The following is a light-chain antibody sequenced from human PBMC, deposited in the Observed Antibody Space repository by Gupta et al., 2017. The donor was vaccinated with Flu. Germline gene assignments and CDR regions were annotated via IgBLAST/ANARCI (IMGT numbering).Light chain of an antibody. CDR3: RHGHTWPCT. CDR2: GES. CDR1: QIVNTN. J-gene: IGKJ2*02. Sequence: IVMTQSPVTLSVSPAESATLSCGAIQIVNTNLAWYQQKPGQAPRLLIYGESTRATGVPDRFSGSGSGTELSLRISRRQSEDVAVYYCRHGHTWPCTFGQGTKVEI. V-gene: IGKV3-15*01.